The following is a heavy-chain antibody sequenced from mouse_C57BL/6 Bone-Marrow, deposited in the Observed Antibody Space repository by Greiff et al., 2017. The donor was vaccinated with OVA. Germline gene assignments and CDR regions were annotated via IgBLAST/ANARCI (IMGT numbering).Heavy chain of an antibody. CDR3: AKTGKRCAY. CDR2: IWSGGST. Sequence: VKLQESGPGLAQPSQSLSITCTVSGFSLTSYGVHWVRQSPGKGLEWLGVIWSGGSTDYNAAFISRLSISKDNSKSQVIFKMNSLQDDDTAIYYCAKTGKRCAYWGQGTLVTVSA. V-gene: IGHV2-2*01. J-gene: IGHJ3*01. D-gene: IGHD4-1*01. CDR1: GFSLTSYG.